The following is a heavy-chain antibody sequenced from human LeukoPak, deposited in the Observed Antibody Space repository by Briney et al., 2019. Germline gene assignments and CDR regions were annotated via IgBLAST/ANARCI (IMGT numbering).Heavy chain of an antibody. CDR1: GFTFSSYG. D-gene: IGHD2-15*01. CDR2: ISYDGSNK. V-gene: IGHV3-30*18. Sequence: SGRSLRLSCAASGFTFSSYGMHWVRQAPGKGLEWVAVISYDGSNKYYADSVKGRFTISRDQSKNTLFLQVNSLRAEDTAVYYCAKEGQDIVDPFDPWGQGTLVTVSS. J-gene: IGHJ5*02. CDR3: AKEGQDIVDPFDP.